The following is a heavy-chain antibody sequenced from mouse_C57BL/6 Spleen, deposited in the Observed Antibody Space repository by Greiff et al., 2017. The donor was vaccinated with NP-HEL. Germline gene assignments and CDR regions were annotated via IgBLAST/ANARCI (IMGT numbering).Heavy chain of an antibody. J-gene: IGHJ2*01. D-gene: IGHD2-1*01. CDR3: ARIYYGNYSYYFDY. V-gene: IGHV1-81*01. CDR2: IYPRSGNT. CDR1: GYTFTSYG. Sequence: VQLQQSGAELARPGASVKLSCKASGYTFTSYGISWVKQRTGQGLEWIGEIYPRSGNTYYNEKFKGKATLTADKSSSTAYMELRSLTSEDSAVYFCARIYYGNYSYYFDYWGQGTTLTVSS.